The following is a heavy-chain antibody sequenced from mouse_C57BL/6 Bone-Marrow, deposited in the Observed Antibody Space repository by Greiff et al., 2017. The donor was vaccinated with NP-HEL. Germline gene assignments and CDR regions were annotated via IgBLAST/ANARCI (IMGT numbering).Heavy chain of an antibody. V-gene: IGHV1-74*01. CDR3: TTETTVVDY. J-gene: IGHJ2*01. D-gene: IGHD1-1*01. Sequence: QVQLQQPGAELVKPGASVKVSCKASGYTFTSYWMHWVEQRPGQGLEWIGRIDPEDGDTEYAPKFQGKATMTADTSSNTAYLQLSSLTSEDTAVYYCTTETTVVDYWGQGTTLTVSS. CDR2: IDPEDGDT. CDR1: GYTFTSYW.